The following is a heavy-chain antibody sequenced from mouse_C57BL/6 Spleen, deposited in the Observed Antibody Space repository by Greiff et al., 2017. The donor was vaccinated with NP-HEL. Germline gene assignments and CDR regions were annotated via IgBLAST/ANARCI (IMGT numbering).Heavy chain of an antibody. V-gene: IGHV1-82*01. CDR1: GYAFSSSW. D-gene: IGHD2-5*01. J-gene: IGHJ3*01. CDR3: AEDEIYYSNDGA. CDR2: IYPGDGDT. Sequence: QVQLQQSGPELVKPGASVKISCKASGYAFSSSWMNWVKQRPGKGLEWIGRIYPGDGDTNYNGKFKGKATLTADKSSNTAYMQLGSQTSRDTAVYSSAEDEIYYSNDGAWGQGTLLTVSA.